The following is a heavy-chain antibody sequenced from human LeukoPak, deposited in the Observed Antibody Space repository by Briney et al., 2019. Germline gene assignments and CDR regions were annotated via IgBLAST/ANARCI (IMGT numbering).Heavy chain of an antibody. D-gene: IGHD2-2*01. V-gene: IGHV3-48*01. CDR2: ISSSSSTI. CDR3: ARGVVVPAAIYFRYYYGMDV. J-gene: IGHJ6*02. CDR1: GFTFSSYS. Sequence: GGSLRLSCAASGFTFSSYSMNWVRQAPGKGLEWVSYISSSSSTIYYADSVKGRFTISRDNAKNSLYLQMNSLRAGDTAVYYCARGVVVPAAIYFRYYYGMDVWGQGTTVTVSS.